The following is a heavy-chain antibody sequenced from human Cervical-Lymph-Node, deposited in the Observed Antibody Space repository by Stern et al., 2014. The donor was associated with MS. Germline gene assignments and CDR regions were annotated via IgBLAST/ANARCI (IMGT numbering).Heavy chain of an antibody. CDR3: ATDRDDFRSGYSAPTKGYGLDV. Sequence: VQLVQSGAEVKKPGASVKVSCKVSGYTLTELSMHWVRQAPGKGLEWMGGFDPEDGETTYGQKFQGRVTMTEDTSTDTAYMELSALRSEDTAVYYCATDRDDFRSGYSAPTKGYGLDVWGQGTTVTVTS. CDR1: GYTLTELS. CDR2: FDPEDGET. D-gene: IGHD3-3*01. J-gene: IGHJ6*02. V-gene: IGHV1-24*01.